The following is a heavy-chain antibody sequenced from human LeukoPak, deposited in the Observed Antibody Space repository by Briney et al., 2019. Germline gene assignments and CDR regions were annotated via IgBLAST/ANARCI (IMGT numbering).Heavy chain of an antibody. CDR3: AKLGGYDFWSGRILDYSDY. V-gene: IGHV3-23*01. Sequence: GGSLRLSCAASGFTFSSYAMSWVRQAPGKGLEWVSAISGSGGSTYYADSVKGRFTISRDNSKNTLYLQMNSLRAEDTAVYYCAKLGGYDFWSGRILDYSDYWGQGTLVTVSS. CDR1: GFTFSSYA. CDR2: ISGSGGST. J-gene: IGHJ4*02. D-gene: IGHD3-3*01.